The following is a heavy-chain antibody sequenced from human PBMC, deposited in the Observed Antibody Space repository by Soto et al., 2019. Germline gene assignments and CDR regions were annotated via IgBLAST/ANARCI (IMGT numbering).Heavy chain of an antibody. CDR3: ARDGGSLNWYFDV. Sequence: QVQLQESGPGRVRPSQSLSLICDVSGYAISRGGYYWGWLRQVPGKGLEWIGSIDDSGDTFYNPSPESRVSVSVDPSKNQFALSFRIVTAADTALFECARDGGSLNWYFDVWGRGTLVTVSS. J-gene: IGHJ2*01. V-gene: IGHV4-31*11. CDR2: IDDSGDT. CDR1: GYAISRGGYY. D-gene: IGHD2-15*01.